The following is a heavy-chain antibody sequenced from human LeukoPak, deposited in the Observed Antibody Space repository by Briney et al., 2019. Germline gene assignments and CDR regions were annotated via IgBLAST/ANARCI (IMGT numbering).Heavy chain of an antibody. D-gene: IGHD3-3*01. CDR2: IYYSGST. CDR1: GGSISSSSYY. J-gene: IGHJ6*03. V-gene: IGHV4-39*01. CDR3: ANQRENYDFWSGYLDYYYMDV. Sequence: SETLSLTCTVSGGSISSSSYYWGWIRQPPGKGLEWSGSIYYSGSTYYNPSLKSRVTISVDTSKNQFSLKLSSVTAADTAVYYCANQRENYDFWSGYLDYYYMDVWGKGTTVTVSS.